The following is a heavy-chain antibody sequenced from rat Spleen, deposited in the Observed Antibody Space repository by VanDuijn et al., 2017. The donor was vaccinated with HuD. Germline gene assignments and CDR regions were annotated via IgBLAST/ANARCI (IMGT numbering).Heavy chain of an antibody. D-gene: IGHD1-2*01. J-gene: IGHJ2*01. V-gene: IGHV2-45*01. CDR3: ARAPIAAIKGAYFDY. CDR1: GFSLTNYN. Sequence: QVQLMESGPGLVQPSETLSLTCIVSGFSLTNYNVHWVRQPPGKGLEWMGVMWTGGSTDYNSALKSRLSISRDTSKNQVFLKMNSLQSEDTTTYYCARAPIAAIKGAYFDYWGQGVMVTVSS. CDR2: MWTGGST.